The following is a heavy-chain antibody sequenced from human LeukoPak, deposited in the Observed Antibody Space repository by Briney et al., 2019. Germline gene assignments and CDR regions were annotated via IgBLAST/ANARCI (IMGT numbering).Heavy chain of an antibody. Sequence: ASVKVSCKASGYTFTGYYMHWVRQAPGQGLEWMGWINPNSGGTNYAQKFQGRVTMTRDTSISTAYMELSRLRSDDTAVYYCARAVNGSSFFRVWGQGTLVTASS. CDR3: ARAVNGSSFFRV. J-gene: IGHJ4*02. V-gene: IGHV1-2*02. CDR1: GYTFTGYY. D-gene: IGHD6-13*01. CDR2: INPNSGGT.